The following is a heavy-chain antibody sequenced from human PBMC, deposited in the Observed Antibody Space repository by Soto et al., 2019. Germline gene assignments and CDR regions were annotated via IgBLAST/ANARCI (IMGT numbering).Heavy chain of an antibody. CDR1: GYTFTSYA. V-gene: IGHV1-3*01. CDR3: ARSIVGMNPLDY. Sequence: ASVKVSCKASGYTFTSYAMHWVRQAPGQRLEWMGWINAGNGNTKYSQKFQGRVTITRDTSASTAYMELSSLRSEDTAGYYCARSIVGMNPLDYSGLGILVTVS. J-gene: IGHJ4*02. CDR2: INAGNGNT. D-gene: IGHD2-21*01.